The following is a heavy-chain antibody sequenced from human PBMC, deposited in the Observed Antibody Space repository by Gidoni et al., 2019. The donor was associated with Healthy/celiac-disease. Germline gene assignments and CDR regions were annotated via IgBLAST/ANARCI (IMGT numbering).Heavy chain of an antibody. CDR3: ARPLNYYYYMDV. Sequence: QLQLQASGPGLVKPSETLSLTCTVSGGSLSSSSYYWGWIRQPPWKGLEWIGSIYYSGSTYYNPSLKSRVTISVDTSKNQFSLKLSSVTAADTAVYYCARPLNYYYYMDVWGKGTTVTVSS. CDR1: GGSLSSSSYY. J-gene: IGHJ6*03. CDR2: IYYSGST. V-gene: IGHV4-39*01.